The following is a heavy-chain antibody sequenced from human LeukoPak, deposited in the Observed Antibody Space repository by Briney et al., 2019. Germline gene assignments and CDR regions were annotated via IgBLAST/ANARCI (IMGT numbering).Heavy chain of an antibody. CDR3: AREANSGYSSGDDAFDI. J-gene: IGHJ3*02. CDR1: GFTFSTYW. Sequence: PGGSLTLSCAASGFTFSTYWMHWVRQAPGKGLVWVSRINGEGRSTSHADSVKGRFTIPRDNAKNTLYLQMNSLRAEDTAVYYCAREANSGYSSGDDAFDIWGQGTMVTVSS. D-gene: IGHD6-19*01. V-gene: IGHV3-74*01. CDR2: INGEGRST.